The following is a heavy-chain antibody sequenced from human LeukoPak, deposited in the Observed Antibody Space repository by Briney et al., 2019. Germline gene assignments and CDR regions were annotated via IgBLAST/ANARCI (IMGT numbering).Heavy chain of an antibody. J-gene: IGHJ4*02. V-gene: IGHV3-30-3*01. D-gene: IGHD5-18*01. Sequence: PGGSLRLSCAASGFTFSSYAMHWVRQAPGKGLEWVAVISYDGSNKYYADSVKGRFTISRDNSKNTLYLQMNSLRAEDTAVYYCARDRGEYSYGSTPLDYWGQGTLVTVSS. CDR3: ARDRGEYSYGSTPLDY. CDR1: GFTFSSYA. CDR2: ISYDGSNK.